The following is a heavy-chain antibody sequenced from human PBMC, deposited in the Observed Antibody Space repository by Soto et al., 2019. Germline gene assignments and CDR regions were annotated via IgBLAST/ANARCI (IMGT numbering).Heavy chain of an antibody. D-gene: IGHD2-15*01. CDR2: INHSGNT. Sequence: PSETLSLTCGVYGGSFSGFYWSWIRQPPGRGLEWIGEINHSGNTNYNPSLKSRVIISVDTSKNQFSLKLSSVTAADTAVYYCGSGGRSKDVWGQGTTVTVSS. V-gene: IGHV4-34*01. J-gene: IGHJ6*02. CDR1: GGSFSGFY. CDR3: GSGGRSKDV.